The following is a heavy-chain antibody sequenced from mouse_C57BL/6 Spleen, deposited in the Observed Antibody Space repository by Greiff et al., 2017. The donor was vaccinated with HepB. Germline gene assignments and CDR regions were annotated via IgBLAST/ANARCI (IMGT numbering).Heavy chain of an antibody. J-gene: IGHJ3*01. CDR2: IYPGNSDT. CDR3: TSPYYDYDWFAY. CDR1: GYTFTSYW. D-gene: IGHD2-4*01. Sequence: EVQGVESGTVLARPGASVKMSCKTSGYTFTSYWMHWVKQRPGQGLEWIGAIYPGNSDTSYNQKFKGKAKLTAVTSASTAYMELSSLTNEDSAVYYCTSPYYDYDWFAYWGQGTLVTVSA. V-gene: IGHV1-5*01.